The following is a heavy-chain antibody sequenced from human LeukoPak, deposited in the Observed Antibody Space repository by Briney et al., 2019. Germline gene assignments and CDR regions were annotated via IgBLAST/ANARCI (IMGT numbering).Heavy chain of an antibody. J-gene: IGHJ4*02. CDR3: TRDRGAYNLYDY. V-gene: IGHV3-49*04. D-gene: IGHD1-1*01. Sequence: TGGSLRLSCAASGFTFSIHWMTWVRQAPGKGLEWVGFIRSKAYGETADYAASVKGRFTISRDDSKAIAYLQMNSLKTEDTAVYHCTRDRGAYNLYDYWGQGTLVTVSS. CDR1: GFTFSIHW. CDR2: IRSKAYGETA.